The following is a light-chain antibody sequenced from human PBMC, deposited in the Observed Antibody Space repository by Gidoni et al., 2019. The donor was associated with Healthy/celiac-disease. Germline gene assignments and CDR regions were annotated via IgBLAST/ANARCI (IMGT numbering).Light chain of an antibody. CDR1: SSDVGGYNY. CDR3: CSYAGSYTYVV. J-gene: IGLJ2*01. CDR2: DVS. V-gene: IGLV2-11*01. Sequence: QSALTQPLSVSGSPGQSVTISCTGTSSDVGGYNYVSWYKQHPGKAPKLMIYDVSKRPSGVPDRFSGSKSGNTASLTISGLQAEDEADYYCCSYAGSYTYVVFGGGTKLTVL.